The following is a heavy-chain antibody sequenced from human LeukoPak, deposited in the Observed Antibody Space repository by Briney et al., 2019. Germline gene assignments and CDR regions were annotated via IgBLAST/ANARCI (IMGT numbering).Heavy chain of an antibody. CDR1: GGTISRGSYY. D-gene: IGHD3-16*02. V-gene: IGHV4-61*09. CDR2: IYTSGST. CDR3: ARGRWELRLGELSLYGPDDAFDI. Sequence: SETLSLTCTVSGGTISRGSYYWSWIRQPAGKGLEWIGYIYTSGSTNFNPSLKSRVTISVDTSKNQFSLNLSSVTAADTAVYYCARGRWELRLGELSLYGPDDAFDIWGQGTMVTVSS. J-gene: IGHJ3*02.